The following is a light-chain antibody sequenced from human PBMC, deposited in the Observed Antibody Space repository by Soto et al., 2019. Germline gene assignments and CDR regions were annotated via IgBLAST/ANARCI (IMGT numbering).Light chain of an antibody. CDR2: AAS. V-gene: IGKV1-39*01. CDR1: QSISSY. Sequence: DIQMTQAPYSLSASVGDRVTITCRASQSISSYLNWYQQKPGKAPKLLIYAASSLQSGVPSRFSGSGSGTDFTLTISSLQPEDFATYYCQRSYSTPRTFGPGTKVDIK. CDR3: QRSYSTPRT. J-gene: IGKJ3*01.